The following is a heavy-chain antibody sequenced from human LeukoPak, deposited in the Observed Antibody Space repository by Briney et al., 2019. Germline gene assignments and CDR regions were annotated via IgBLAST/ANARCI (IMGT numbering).Heavy chain of an antibody. CDR2: IWYDGSNK. D-gene: IGHD3-10*01. CDR3: ARRFGDDAFDI. CDR1: GFTFSSYG. J-gene: IGHJ3*02. Sequence: GGSLRLSCAASGFTFSSYGMHWVRQAPGKGLEWVAVIWYDGSNKYYTDSVKGQFTISRDNSKNTLNLQMNSLRAEDTAVYYCARRFGDDAFDIWGQGTVVTVSS. V-gene: IGHV3-33*01.